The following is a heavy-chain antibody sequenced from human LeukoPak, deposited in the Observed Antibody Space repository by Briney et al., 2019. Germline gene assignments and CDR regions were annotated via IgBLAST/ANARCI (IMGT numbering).Heavy chain of an antibody. D-gene: IGHD4-11*01. J-gene: IGHJ6*03. V-gene: IGHV3-15*01. CDR3: TTEGSSGRNDYREPYYYYYYMDV. CDR2: IKSKTDGGTT. CDR1: GFTFSNAW. Sequence: PGGSLRLSCAASGFTFSNAWMSWVRQAPGKGLEWVGRIKSKTDGGTTDYAAPVKGRFTISRDDSKNTLYLQMNSLKTEDTAVYYCTTEGSSGRNDYREPYYYYYYMDVWGKGTTVTVSS.